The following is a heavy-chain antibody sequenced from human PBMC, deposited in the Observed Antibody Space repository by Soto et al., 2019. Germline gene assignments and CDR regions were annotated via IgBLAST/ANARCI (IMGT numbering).Heavy chain of an antibody. CDR3: AARIDIVVVPAAISNWFDP. V-gene: IGHV4-34*01. D-gene: IGHD2-2*01. CDR2: INHSGST. J-gene: IGHJ5*02. CDR1: GGSFSGYY. Sequence: SETLSLTCAVHGGSFSGYYWSWIRQPPGKGLEWIGEINHSGSTNYNPSLKSRVTISVDTSKNQFSLKLSSVTAADTAVYYCAARIDIVVVPAAISNWFDPWGQGTLVTVSS.